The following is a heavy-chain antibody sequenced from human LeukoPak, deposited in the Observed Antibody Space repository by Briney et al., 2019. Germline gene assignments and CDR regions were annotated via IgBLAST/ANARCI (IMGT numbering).Heavy chain of an antibody. CDR1: GYSISSGYY. D-gene: IGHD6-19*01. V-gene: IGHV3-11*01. Sequence: LSLTCTVSGYSISSGYYWGWIRQPPGKGLEWVSYISSSGDTIYYADSVKGRFTISRDNAKNSVHLQMNSLRAEDTAVYYCASFQWLAAFDYWGQGTLVTVSS. J-gene: IGHJ4*02. CDR3: ASFQWLAAFDY. CDR2: ISSSGDTI.